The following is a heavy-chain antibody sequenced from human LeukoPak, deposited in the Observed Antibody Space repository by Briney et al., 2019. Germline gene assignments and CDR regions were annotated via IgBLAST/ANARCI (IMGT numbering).Heavy chain of an antibody. D-gene: IGHD2-15*01. J-gene: IGHJ5*02. V-gene: IGHV3-23*01. CDR2: ISGTGDNT. CDR3: AQKGGADT. Sequence: PGGSLRLSCAASGFTFSNYAMRWVRQAPGKGLEWVSYISGTGDNTQYADSVKGRFTISRDNAKNSLYLHMNSLRDEDTAVYYCAQKGGADTWGQGTLVTVSS. CDR1: GFTFSNYA.